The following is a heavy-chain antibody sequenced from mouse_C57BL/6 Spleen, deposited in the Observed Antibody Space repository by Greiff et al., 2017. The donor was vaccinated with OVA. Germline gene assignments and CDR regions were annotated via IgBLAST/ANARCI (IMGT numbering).Heavy chain of an antibody. Sequence: VQLQQSGAELVMPGASVKLSCKASGYTFTSYWMHWVKQRPGQGLEWIGEIDPSDSYTNYNQKFKGKSTLTVDKSSSTAYMQLSSLTSEDSAVYYCARGGLYDYDYWGQGTTLTVSS. J-gene: IGHJ2*01. D-gene: IGHD2-4*01. CDR1: GYTFTSYW. CDR2: IDPSDSYT. V-gene: IGHV1-69*01. CDR3: ARGGLYDYDY.